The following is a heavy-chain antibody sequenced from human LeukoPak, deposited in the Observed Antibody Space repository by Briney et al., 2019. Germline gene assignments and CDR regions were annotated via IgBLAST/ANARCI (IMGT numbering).Heavy chain of an antibody. CDR3: ARDPAAWDY. J-gene: IGHJ4*02. CDR1: TFTFSNYW. Sequence: PGGSLRLSCAASTFTFSNYWMSWVRQAPGKGLEWVANIKEDGSEEYYVDSVKGRFTISRDNTKNSLYLQMNSLRAEDTAVYYCARDPAAWDYWGQGTLVTVSS. D-gene: IGHD6-13*01. CDR2: IKEDGSEE. V-gene: IGHV3-7*01.